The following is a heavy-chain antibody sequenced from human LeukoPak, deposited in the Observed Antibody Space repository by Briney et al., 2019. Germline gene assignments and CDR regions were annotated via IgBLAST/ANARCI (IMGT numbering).Heavy chain of an antibody. D-gene: IGHD6-19*01. V-gene: IGHV4-39*01. CDR2: IYYSGST. Sequence: PSETLSLTCTVSGGSISSSSYYWGWIRQPPGKGLEWIGSIYYSGSTYYNPSLKSRVTISVDTSKNQFSLKLSSVTAADTAVYYCARAYSSGWYGPQNWFDPWGQGTLATVSS. J-gene: IGHJ5*02. CDR1: GGSISSSSYY. CDR3: ARAYSSGWYGPQNWFDP.